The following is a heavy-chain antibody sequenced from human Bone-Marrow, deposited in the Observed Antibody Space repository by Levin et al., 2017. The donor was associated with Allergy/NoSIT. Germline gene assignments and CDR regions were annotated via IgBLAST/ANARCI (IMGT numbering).Heavy chain of an antibody. Sequence: GGSLRLSCAASGFTFNNYGMHWVRQAPGKGLEWVAVTSYVGSDEYYADSVKGRFTISRDNSKNTLYLQMNSLRPEDTALYYCATGSFDNWGQGTLVTVSS. J-gene: IGHJ4*02. CDR2: TSYVGSDE. V-gene: IGHV3-30*03. CDR1: GFTFNNYG. CDR3: ATGSFDN.